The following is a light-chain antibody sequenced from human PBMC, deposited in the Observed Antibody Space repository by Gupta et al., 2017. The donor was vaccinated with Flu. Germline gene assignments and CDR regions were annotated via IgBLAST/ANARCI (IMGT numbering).Light chain of an antibody. CDR3: QQNDSPVYN. J-gene: IGKJ2*01. V-gene: IGKV1-39*01. Sequence: IQMTQSPSSLSASVGDRVTITCRPSQRINNYLNWYQQKPGKAPKVLIYAASTLDRGVPSRFSGGGSGTDFTLTIRRLQPEDFATYYCQQNDSPVYNFGQGTKLEIK. CDR2: AAS. CDR1: QRINNY.